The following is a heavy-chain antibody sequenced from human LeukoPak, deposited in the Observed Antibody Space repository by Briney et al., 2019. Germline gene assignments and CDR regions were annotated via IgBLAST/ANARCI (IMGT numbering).Heavy chain of an antibody. Sequence: ASVKVSCKASGYTFTGYYMHWVRQAPGQGLEWMGWINPNSGGTNYAQKFQGRVTMTRDTSISTAYMELSRLRSDDTAVYYCARDRVYYDSSGYYDYWGQGTLFTVSS. CDR1: GYTFTGYY. V-gene: IGHV1-2*02. J-gene: IGHJ4*02. D-gene: IGHD3-22*01. CDR2: INPNSGGT. CDR3: ARDRVYYDSSGYYDY.